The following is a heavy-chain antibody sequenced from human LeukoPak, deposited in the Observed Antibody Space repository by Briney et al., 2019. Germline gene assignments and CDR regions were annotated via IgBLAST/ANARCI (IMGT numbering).Heavy chain of an antibody. Sequence: SETLSLTCAVYGGSFSGYSWSWIRQPPGKGLEWIGYIYYSGSTNYNPSLKSRVTISVDTSKNQFSLKLSSVTAADTAVYYCASTGLPWLQGGFDYWGQGTLVTVSS. D-gene: IGHD5-24*01. CDR1: GGSFSGYS. V-gene: IGHV4-59*08. J-gene: IGHJ4*02. CDR2: IYYSGST. CDR3: ASTGLPWLQGGFDY.